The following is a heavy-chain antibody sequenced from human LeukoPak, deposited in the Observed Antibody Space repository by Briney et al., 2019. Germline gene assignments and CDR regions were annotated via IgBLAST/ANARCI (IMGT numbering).Heavy chain of an antibody. CDR3: ATERITMIGEYYFDY. Sequence: GASVNVSCKVSGYTLTELSMHWVRQAPGKGLEWMGGFDPEDGETIYAQKFQGRVTMTEVTSTDTAYMELSSLRSEDTAVYYCATERITMIGEYYFDYWGQGTLVTVSS. CDR2: FDPEDGET. CDR1: GYTLTELS. J-gene: IGHJ4*02. V-gene: IGHV1-24*01. D-gene: IGHD3-10*02.